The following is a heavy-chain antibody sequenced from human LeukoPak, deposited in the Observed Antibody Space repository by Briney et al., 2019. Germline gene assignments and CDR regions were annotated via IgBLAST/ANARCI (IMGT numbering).Heavy chain of an antibody. D-gene: IGHD2-15*01. Sequence: GGSLILSCAASGFTFSDYDMSWIRQAPGKGLEWVSYIASSSSYTNYADSVKGRFTISRDNAKNSLYLQMNSLRAEDTAVYYCARKADYFDYWGQGTLVTVSS. CDR3: ARKADYFDY. CDR2: IASSSSYT. J-gene: IGHJ4*02. CDR1: GFTFSDYD. V-gene: IGHV3-11*03.